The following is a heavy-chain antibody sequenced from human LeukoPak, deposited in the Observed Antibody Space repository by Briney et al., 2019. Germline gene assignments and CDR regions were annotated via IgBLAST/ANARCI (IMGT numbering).Heavy chain of an antibody. Sequence: ASVKVSCKASGYTFTGYYMHWVRQAPGQGLEWLGWINPNSGGTNYAQKFQGRVTMTRDTSISTAYMELSRLRSDDTAVYYCARVAIAAADTFDYWGQGTLVTVSS. V-gene: IGHV1-2*02. D-gene: IGHD6-13*01. J-gene: IGHJ4*02. CDR1: GYTFTGYY. CDR2: INPNSGGT. CDR3: ARVAIAAADTFDY.